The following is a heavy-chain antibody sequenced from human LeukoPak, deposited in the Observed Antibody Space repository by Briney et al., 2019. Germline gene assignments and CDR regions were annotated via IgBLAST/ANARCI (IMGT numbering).Heavy chain of an antibody. J-gene: IGHJ4*02. CDR1: GVTISLYC. CDR3: ARGRGSLTY. V-gene: IGHV4-59*01. Sequence: SETLSLTCTASGVTISLYCWSWIRQPPGKGLEWIGYFYDTRSPKYNPSLERRVTISVDMSRNQFSLNLTSVTAADTAVYYCARGRGSLTYWGQGTLATVSS. D-gene: IGHD3-10*01. CDR2: FYDTRSP.